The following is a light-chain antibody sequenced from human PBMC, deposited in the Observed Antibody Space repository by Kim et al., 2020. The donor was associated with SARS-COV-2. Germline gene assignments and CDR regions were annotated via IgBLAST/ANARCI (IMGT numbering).Light chain of an antibody. CDR1: QGFTRW. CDR2: DAY. CDR3: QQANTFPWT. J-gene: IGKJ4*01. V-gene: IGKV1-12*02. Sequence: AAVGDRVTITCRASQGFTRWLAWYQKKPGKAPNLLIYDAYTLQSGVPSRFSGSGSGTYFTLTISSLQPEDSATYYCQQANTFPWTFGGGTKVDIK.